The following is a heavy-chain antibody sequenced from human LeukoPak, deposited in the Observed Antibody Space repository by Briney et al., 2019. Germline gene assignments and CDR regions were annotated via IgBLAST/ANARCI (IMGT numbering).Heavy chain of an antibody. CDR2: IYHSGST. V-gene: IGHV4-39*01. CDR3: ARTTYSSSRTFDY. CDR1: GGSISSSIYY. J-gene: IGHJ4*02. Sequence: SETLSLTRTVSGGSISSSIYYWGWIRHPPGKGLEWIGSIYHSGSTYYNPSLKSRVTISVDTSKNQFSLNLSSVTAADTAVYYCARTTYSSSRTFDYWGQGTLVTVSS. D-gene: IGHD6-13*01.